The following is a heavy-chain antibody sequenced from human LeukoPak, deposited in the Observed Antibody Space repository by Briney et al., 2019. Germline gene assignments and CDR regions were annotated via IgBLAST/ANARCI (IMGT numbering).Heavy chain of an antibody. Sequence: VASVKVSCTASGYTFTGYYKHWVRQAPGQGLEWMGWINPNSGGTNYAQKFQGRVTMTRDTSISTAYMELSRLRSDDTAVYYCASPGSGSYWIWGQGTLVTVSS. CDR2: INPNSGGT. J-gene: IGHJ4*02. CDR3: ASPGSGSYWI. D-gene: IGHD1-26*01. CDR1: GYTFTGYY. V-gene: IGHV1-2*02.